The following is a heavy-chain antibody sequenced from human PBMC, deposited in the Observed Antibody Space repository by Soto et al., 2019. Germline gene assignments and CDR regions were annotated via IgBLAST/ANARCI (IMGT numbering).Heavy chain of an antibody. V-gene: IGHV3-23*01. D-gene: IGHD5-18*01. CDR3: AKLLGFTYGYPFDY. J-gene: IGHJ4*01. Sequence: GGSLRLSCAASGITFRSYAMSWVRQAPGKRLEWVSTISGSGDTYYADSVKGRFTISRGNSKNTLYLQMNSLRAEDTAVYYCAKLLGFTYGYPFDYWGHGTLVTVSS. CDR1: GITFRSYA. CDR2: ISGSGDT.